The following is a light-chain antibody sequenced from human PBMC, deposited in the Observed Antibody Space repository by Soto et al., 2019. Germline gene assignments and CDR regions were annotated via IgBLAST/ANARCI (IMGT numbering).Light chain of an antibody. CDR2: AAS. Sequence: DIPMTQTPSSLSAAVGDRVTITCRANQSTSSYLNWYQQKPGKAPKLLIYAASSLQSGVPSRFSGSGSGKDFTLTISSLQPEDFATYYCQQSYSTPFAFGPGTKVDIQ. J-gene: IGKJ3*01. CDR1: QSTSSY. CDR3: QQSYSTPFA. V-gene: IGKV1-39*01.